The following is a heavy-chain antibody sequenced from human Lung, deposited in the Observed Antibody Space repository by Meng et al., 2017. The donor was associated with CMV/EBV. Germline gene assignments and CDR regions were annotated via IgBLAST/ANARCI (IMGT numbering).Heavy chain of an antibody. CDR2: INRDGSVT. CDR1: GFTFSTYW. V-gene: IGHV3-74*01. J-gene: IGHJ4*02. Sequence: SLRRSFAASGFTFSTYWMHWVRKAPGKGLVWVSRINRDGSVTGYADSVKGRFTISRDNAKNTLYLQMNSLRAEDTAVYYCTRGFLEGYWGQGTLVTVSS. D-gene: IGHD3-3*01. CDR3: TRGFLEGY.